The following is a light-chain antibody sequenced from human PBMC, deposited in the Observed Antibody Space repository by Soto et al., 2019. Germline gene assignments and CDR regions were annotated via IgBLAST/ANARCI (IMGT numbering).Light chain of an antibody. CDR1: QSVPRTY. CDR2: GVS. Sequence: DIVLTQSPGSLSLSPGERATLSCRASQSVPRTYLAWYQQKPGQAPRLLIYGVSSRASGIPDRLSGSGSGTEITLTISRLEPEDFAVYFCQQYGSSPTFGGGTKVDNK. J-gene: IGKJ4*01. V-gene: IGKV3-20*01. CDR3: QQYGSSPT.